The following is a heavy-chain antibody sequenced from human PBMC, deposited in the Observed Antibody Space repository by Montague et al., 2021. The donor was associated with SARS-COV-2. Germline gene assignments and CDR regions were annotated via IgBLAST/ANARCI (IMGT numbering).Heavy chain of an antibody. CDR2: IYYSGST. J-gene: IGHJ2*01. CDR1: GGSIRSSSYY. Sequence: SETLSLTCTVSGGSIRSSSYYWGWIRQPPGKGLECIGSIYYSGSTYKNPSLKSRVTISVDTSKNHFSLRLSSVTAADTAVYYCARTTWLRWYFDLWGRGTLVTVSS. CDR3: ARTTWLRWYFDL. D-gene: IGHD5-12*01. V-gene: IGHV4-39*07.